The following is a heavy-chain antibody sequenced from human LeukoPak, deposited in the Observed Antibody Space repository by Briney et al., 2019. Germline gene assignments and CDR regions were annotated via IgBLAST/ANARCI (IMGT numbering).Heavy chain of an antibody. Sequence: ASLKVSCKTSGYTFTHYVISWVRQAPGQGLEWMGRISPYNGNTKYAQKLQGRVTMTTDTSTSTAYMELRSPRSDDTAVYYCARASTHRYNWKSGQLNDAFDIWGQGTMVTVSS. V-gene: IGHV1-18*01. CDR2: ISPYNGNT. CDR3: ARASTHRYNWKSGQLNDAFDI. CDR1: GYTFTHYV. D-gene: IGHD1-20*01. J-gene: IGHJ3*02.